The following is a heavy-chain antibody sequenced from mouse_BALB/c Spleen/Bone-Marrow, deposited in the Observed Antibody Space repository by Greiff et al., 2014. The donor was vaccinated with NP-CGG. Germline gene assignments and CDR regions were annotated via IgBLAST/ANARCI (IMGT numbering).Heavy chain of an antibody. CDR2: VNPYNGGT. V-gene: IGHV1-26*01. CDR1: GYSFTGYY. D-gene: IGHD2-3*01. CDR3: ARPIYDGYSAATDY. Sequence: VQLKESGPDLVKPGASVKISCKASGYSFTGYYMHWVKQSHGKSLEWIGRVNPYNGGTSYNQKFKDKAILTVDKSSNTAYMELRSLTSEDSAVYYCARPIYDGYSAATDYWGQGTSVTVSS. J-gene: IGHJ4*01.